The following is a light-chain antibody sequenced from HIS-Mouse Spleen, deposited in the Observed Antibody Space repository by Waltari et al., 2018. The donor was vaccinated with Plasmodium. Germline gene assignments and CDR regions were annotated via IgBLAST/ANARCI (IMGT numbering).Light chain of an antibody. Sequence: AIQITQTPTPLSASVGTRVPITHRASQGIRNDFVWYQQKPGKAPKLLISAATRVQSGVPSRFSGRGSGTAFTLTISSLQTEDFATYYCLQDYNYPYTFGQGTKLEI. J-gene: IGKJ2*01. CDR2: AAT. CDR1: QGIRND. V-gene: IGKV1-6*01. CDR3: LQDYNYPYT.